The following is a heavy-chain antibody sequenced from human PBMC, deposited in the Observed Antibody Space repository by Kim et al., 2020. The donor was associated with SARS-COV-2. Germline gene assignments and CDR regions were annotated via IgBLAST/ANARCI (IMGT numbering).Heavy chain of an antibody. Sequence: SETLSLTCAVYGGSFSGYYWSWIRQPPGKGLEWIGEINHSGSTNYNPSLKSRVTISVDTSKNQFSLKLSSVTAADTAVYYCARGHHYWFYPWCQGTLVT. CDR2: INHSGST. V-gene: IGHV4-34*01. CDR3: ARGHHYWFYP. CDR1: GGSFSGYY. J-gene: IGHJ5*02.